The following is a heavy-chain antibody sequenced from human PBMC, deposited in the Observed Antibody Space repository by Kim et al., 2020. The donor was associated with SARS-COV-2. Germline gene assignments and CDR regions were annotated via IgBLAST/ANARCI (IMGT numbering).Heavy chain of an antibody. CDR2: IYYSGST. CDR3: ARDGYSWGGGYYGMDV. CDR1: GGSISSYY. Sequence: SETLSLTCTVSGGSISSYYWSWIRQPPGKGLEWIGYIYYSGSTNYNPSLKSRVTISVDTSKNQFSLKLSSVTAADTAVYYCARDGYSWGGGYYGMDVWGHGTTVTVSS. V-gene: IGHV4-59*01. J-gene: IGHJ6*02. D-gene: IGHD5-18*01.